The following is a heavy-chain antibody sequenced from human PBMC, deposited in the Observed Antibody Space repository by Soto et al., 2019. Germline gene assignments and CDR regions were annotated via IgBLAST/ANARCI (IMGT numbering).Heavy chain of an antibody. J-gene: IGHJ6*02. D-gene: IGHD6-13*01. CDR1: GGTFSDYA. CDR3: ARGRGIGFSSTWNIYWYYNMDV. V-gene: IGHV1-69*01. Sequence: QVQLVQSGAEVRKSGSSVKVSCKAAGGTFSDYALSWVRQAPGQGLEWMGGIIPMFATTNYAQKFQGRVTITADDTAPTAPMELSSLKAEDTAVYYCARGRGIGFSSTWNIYWYYNMDVWGQGTTVTVSS. CDR2: IIPMFATT.